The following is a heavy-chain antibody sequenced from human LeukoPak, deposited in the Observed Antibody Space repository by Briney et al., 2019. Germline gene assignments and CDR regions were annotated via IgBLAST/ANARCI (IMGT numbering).Heavy chain of an antibody. V-gene: IGHV5-51*01. D-gene: IGHD3/OR15-3a*01. CDR1: GYSFTSYW. J-gene: IGHJ4*02. CDR2: IYPGDSDT. CDR3: ARAIDTGYYTYYFDY. Sequence: GESLQISCKGSGYSFTSYWIGWVRQMPGKGLEWVGIIYPGDSDTRYSPSFQGQVTISADKSISTAYLQWSSLKASDTAMYYCARAIDTGYYTYYFDYWGQGTLVTVSS.